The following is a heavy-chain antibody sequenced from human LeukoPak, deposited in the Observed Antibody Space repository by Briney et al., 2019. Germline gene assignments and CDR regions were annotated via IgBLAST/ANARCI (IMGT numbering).Heavy chain of an antibody. D-gene: IGHD5-24*01. Sequence: GGSLRLSCAAPGFSFSTYSMNWVRQAPGKGLEWVSYISSSSSTIYYADSVKGRFTISRDNAKNSLYLQMNGLRDEDKAVYYCARADGYNIEYWGQGTLVTVSS. J-gene: IGHJ4*02. V-gene: IGHV3-48*02. CDR2: ISSSSSTI. CDR1: GFSFSTYS. CDR3: ARADGYNIEY.